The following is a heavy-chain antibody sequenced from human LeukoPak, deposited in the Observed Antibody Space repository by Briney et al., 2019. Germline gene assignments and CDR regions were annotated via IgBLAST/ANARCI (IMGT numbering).Heavy chain of an antibody. CDR3: ASYGGNPSKFDP. D-gene: IGHD4-23*01. Sequence: DPGGSLRLSCAASGFTFSTYEMNWVRQAPGKGLEWVSYISGSGSTINYADSVKGRFTISRDNAKNSLYLQRKSLRAEDTAVYYCASYGGNPSKFDPWGQGTLVTVSS. V-gene: IGHV3-48*03. CDR2: ISGSGSTI. CDR1: GFTFSTYE. J-gene: IGHJ5*02.